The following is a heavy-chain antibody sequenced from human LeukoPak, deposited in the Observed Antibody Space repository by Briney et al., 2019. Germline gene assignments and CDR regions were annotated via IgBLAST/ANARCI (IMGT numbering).Heavy chain of an antibody. CDR1: GFTFSSYA. CDR2: ISGDGVKT. D-gene: IGHD5-18*01. CDR3: ARAGFYGYWSLDY. J-gene: IGHJ4*02. Sequence: GSLRLSCAASGFTFSSYAMSWVRQAPGKGPEWVSGISGDGVKTFYADSVKGRFTISRDNSKNTLYLQMNSLRAEDTAVYYCARAGFYGYWSLDYWGQGTLVTVSS. V-gene: IGHV3-23*01.